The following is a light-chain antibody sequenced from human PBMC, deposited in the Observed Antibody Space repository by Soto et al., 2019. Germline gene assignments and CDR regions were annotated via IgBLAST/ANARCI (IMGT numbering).Light chain of an antibody. J-gene: IGLJ2*01. CDR2: SDN. Sequence: QSVLTQTPSASGIPGQRVTISCSGSSSNIGSYYVNWYQQLPGTAPKLLIFSDNQRPSGVPDRFSGSKSGASASLAISGLQSEDEADYYCAAWDDSLNGHVVFGGGTKLTVL. V-gene: IGLV1-44*01. CDR1: SSNIGSYY. CDR3: AAWDDSLNGHVV.